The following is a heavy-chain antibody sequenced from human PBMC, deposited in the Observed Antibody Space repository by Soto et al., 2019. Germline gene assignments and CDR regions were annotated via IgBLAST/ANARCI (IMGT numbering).Heavy chain of an antibody. V-gene: IGHV3-23*01. Sequence: PGGSLRLSCAASGFTFSSYAMNWVRQAPGKGLEWVSGISGSGGSTYYADSVKGRFTISRDNSKNTLYLQMNSLRAEDTAVYYCAKEGPVDYDILTGYYPTFDYWGQGTLVTVSS. CDR2: ISGSGGST. J-gene: IGHJ4*02. CDR3: AKEGPVDYDILTGYYPTFDY. D-gene: IGHD3-9*01. CDR1: GFTFSSYA.